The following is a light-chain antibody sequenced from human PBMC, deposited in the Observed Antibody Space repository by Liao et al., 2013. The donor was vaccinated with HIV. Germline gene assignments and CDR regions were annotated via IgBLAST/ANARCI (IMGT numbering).Light chain of an antibody. J-gene: IGLJ3*02. CDR2: QDT. V-gene: IGLV3-1*01. Sequence: SYELTQSPSVSVSPGQTASITCSGDKLGDKYACWYQQKPGQSPVLVIYQDTKRPSGIPERFSGSNSGNTATLTISGTQAMDEADYYCQAWDSSTAPRVFGGGTKLTVL. CDR3: QAWDSSTAPRV. CDR1: KLGDKY.